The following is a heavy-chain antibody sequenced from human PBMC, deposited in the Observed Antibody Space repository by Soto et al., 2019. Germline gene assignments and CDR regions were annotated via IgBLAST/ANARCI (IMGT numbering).Heavy chain of an antibody. V-gene: IGHV4-30-2*01. D-gene: IGHD3-22*01. CDR1: GGSISSGGYS. CDR2: IYHSGST. CDR3: ARGAVVNFDS. Sequence: SETLSLTCAVYGGSISSGGYSWSWIRQPPGKGLEWIGYIYHSGSTYYNPSLKSRVTISVDRSKNQFSLKLSSVTAADTAVYYCARGAVVNFDSWGQGTLVTVSS. J-gene: IGHJ4*02.